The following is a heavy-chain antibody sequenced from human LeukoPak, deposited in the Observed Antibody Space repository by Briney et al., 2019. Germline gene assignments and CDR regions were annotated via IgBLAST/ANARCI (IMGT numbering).Heavy chain of an antibody. Sequence: GGSLRLSCAASGFTVSTKYMNWVRQRPGKGLEWVSVIYSGGTTYYADSVKGRFTISRDNSKNRLYLQMNSLRAEDTAVYYCARDYPSLDGTIDYWGQGTLVTVSS. V-gene: IGHV3-53*01. CDR2: IYSGGTT. CDR3: ARDYPSLDGTIDY. J-gene: IGHJ4*02. D-gene: IGHD6-19*01. CDR1: GFTVSTKY.